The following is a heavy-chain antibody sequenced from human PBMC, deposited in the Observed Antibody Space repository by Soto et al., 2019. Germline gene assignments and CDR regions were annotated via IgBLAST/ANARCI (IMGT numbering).Heavy chain of an antibody. CDR3: AKANSGYDKGYYYYYYYMDV. V-gene: IGHV3-23*01. CDR2: ISGSGGST. D-gene: IGHD5-12*01. CDR1: GFTFSSYA. J-gene: IGHJ6*03. Sequence: GFLRLSCAASGFTFSSYAMSWVRQAPGKGLEWVSAISGSGGSTYYADSVKGRFTISRDNSKNTLYLQMNSLRAEDTAVYYCAKANSGYDKGYYYYYYYMDVWGKGTTVTVSS.